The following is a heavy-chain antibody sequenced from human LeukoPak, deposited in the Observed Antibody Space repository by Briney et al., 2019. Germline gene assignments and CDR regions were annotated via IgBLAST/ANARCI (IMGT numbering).Heavy chain of an antibody. Sequence: GGSLRLSCAASGFTFSSFGMHWVRQAPGQGLEWVAFILYDGTNKYYADSVKGRFTISRDNSKNTPYLQMNSLRAEDTAVYYCAKVSAYDYVWGSYRKFDYWGQGTLVTVSS. CDR3: AKVSAYDYVWGSYRKFDY. V-gene: IGHV3-30*02. J-gene: IGHJ4*02. CDR1: GFTFSSFG. CDR2: ILYDGTNK. D-gene: IGHD3-16*02.